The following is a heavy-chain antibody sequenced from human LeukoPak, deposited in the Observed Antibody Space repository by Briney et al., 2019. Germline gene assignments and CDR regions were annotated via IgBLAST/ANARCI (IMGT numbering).Heavy chain of an antibody. CDR2: ILNDGSQE. CDR1: GFTFSSYG. J-gene: IGHJ6*02. Sequence: PGRSLRLSCAASGFTFSSYGMHWVRQAPGKGLEWVAVILNDGSQEKYADSVKGRFTISRDNSKNTLYLQMNSLRAEDTAVYYCARSPYYYGSGSRTAYGMDVWGQGTTVTVSS. V-gene: IGHV3-33*01. CDR3: ARSPYYYGSGSRTAYGMDV. D-gene: IGHD3-10*01.